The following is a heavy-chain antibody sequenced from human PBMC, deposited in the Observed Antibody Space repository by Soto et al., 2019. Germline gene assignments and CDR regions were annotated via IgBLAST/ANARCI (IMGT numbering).Heavy chain of an antibody. CDR3: ARGKAAMVTYWFDP. D-gene: IGHD5-18*01. CDR2: MNPNSGNT. V-gene: IGHV1-8*01. CDR1: GYTFTSYD. Sequence: ASVNVSCKASGYTFTSYDINWVRQATGQGLEWMGWMNPNSGNTGYAQKFQGRVTMTRNTSISTAYMELSSLRSEDTAVSYCARGKAAMVTYWFDPWGQGTLVTVSS. J-gene: IGHJ5*02.